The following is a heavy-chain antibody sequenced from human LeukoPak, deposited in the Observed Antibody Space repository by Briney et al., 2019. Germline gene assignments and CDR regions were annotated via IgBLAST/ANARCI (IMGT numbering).Heavy chain of an antibody. J-gene: IGHJ4*02. V-gene: IGHV3-23*01. CDR2: ISSGGETT. Sequence: PGGSLRLSCAASGFTFSTYAMSWVRQAPGKGLEWVSAISSGGETTYYADSVKGRLTISKDNSQNTPYLQMYGLRAEDTAVYHCAKKVSVTPYLYYFDSWGLGTLVTVSS. D-gene: IGHD4-17*01. CDR3: AKKVSVTPYLYYFDS. CDR1: GFTFSTYA.